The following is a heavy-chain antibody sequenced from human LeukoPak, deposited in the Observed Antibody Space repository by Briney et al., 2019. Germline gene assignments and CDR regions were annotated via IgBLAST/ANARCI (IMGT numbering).Heavy chain of an antibody. CDR2: MSSDGTNE. CDR1: GFTFNSYG. J-gene: IGHJ6*03. CDR3: AKGKPYYYYYMDV. Sequence: PGGSLRLSCVGSGFTFNSYGMHWVRQAPGKGLEWVAFMSSDGTNEFYVDSVKGRFTVSRDNSNSTFCLQMNGLRGEDTAMYFCAKGKPYYYYYMDVWGKGTAVTVSS. V-gene: IGHV3-30*18.